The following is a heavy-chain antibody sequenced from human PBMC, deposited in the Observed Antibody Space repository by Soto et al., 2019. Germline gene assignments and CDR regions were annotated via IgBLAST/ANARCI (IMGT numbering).Heavy chain of an antibody. CDR3: ATSPLGSSGYYFLNY. V-gene: IGHV4-31*03. CDR1: GGSIRSGGYY. Sequence: SLPLPLTCTVSGGSIRSGGYYCSWKRQHPGKGLEWIGYIYYSGSTYYNPSLKSRVTISVDTSKNQFSLKLSSVTVADTAVYYFATSPLGSSGYYFLNYWGQGTLVTVSS. CDR2: IYYSGST. J-gene: IGHJ4*02. D-gene: IGHD3-22*01.